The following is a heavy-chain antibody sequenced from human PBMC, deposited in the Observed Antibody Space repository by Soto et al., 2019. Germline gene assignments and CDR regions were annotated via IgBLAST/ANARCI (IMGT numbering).Heavy chain of an antibody. CDR1: GYTLTSYG. V-gene: IGHV1-18*04. D-gene: IGHD6-19*01. Sequence: QVQLVQSGAEVKKPGASVKVSCKASGYTLTSYGFSWVRQAPGQGLEWMGRINTYNGDTNYVQKFQGRVTLTTDTSTNTANMELRSLRSDDTAVYYCASTHSGWSPGDYWGQGTLVTVSS. CDR3: ASTHSGWSPGDY. J-gene: IGHJ4*02. CDR2: INTYNGDT.